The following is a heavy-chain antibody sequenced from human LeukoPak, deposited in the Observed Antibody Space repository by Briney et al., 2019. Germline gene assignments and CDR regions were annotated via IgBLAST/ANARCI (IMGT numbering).Heavy chain of an antibody. CDR2: ISSSSSYI. D-gene: IGHD3-16*01. V-gene: IGHV3-21*01. CDR3: AIAGGIRPYNWFDP. CDR1: GFTFSSYS. Sequence: NPGGSLRLSCAASGFTFSSYSMYWVRQAPGKGLEWVSSISSSSSYIYYADSVKGRFTISRDNAKNSLYLQMNSLRAEDTAVYYCAIAGGIRPYNWFDPWGQGTLVTVSS. J-gene: IGHJ5*02.